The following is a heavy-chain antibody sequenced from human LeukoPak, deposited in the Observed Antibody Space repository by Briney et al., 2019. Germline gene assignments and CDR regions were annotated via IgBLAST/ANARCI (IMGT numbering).Heavy chain of an antibody. J-gene: IGHJ4*02. CDR3: AKDLGFWSGYYTFDY. CDR2: ISSSSSII. Sequence: PGGSLRLSCAASGFTFGIYSMNWVRQAPGKGLEWVSDISSSSSIIYYADTVKGRFTISRDNAKNSLYLQMNSLRAEDSAVYYCAKDLGFWSGYYTFDYWGQGTLVTVSS. V-gene: IGHV3-48*04. CDR1: GFTFGIYS. D-gene: IGHD3-3*01.